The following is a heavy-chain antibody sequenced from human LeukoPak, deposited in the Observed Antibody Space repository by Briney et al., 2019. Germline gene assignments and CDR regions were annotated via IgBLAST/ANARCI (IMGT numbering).Heavy chain of an antibody. J-gene: IGHJ5*02. CDR3: ARESGANFYTVDL. D-gene: IGHD4/OR15-4a*01. CDR1: GSTFSGYA. V-gene: IGHV3-23*01. CDR2: VSGFDGST. Sequence: PGGSLRLSCAASGSTFSGYAMSWVRQAPGMGLEWVSVVSGFDGSTYYGDSVKGRFTISRDNSKNTLYLQMNSLRDDDTAVYYCARESGANFYTVDLWGQGTLVTVSS.